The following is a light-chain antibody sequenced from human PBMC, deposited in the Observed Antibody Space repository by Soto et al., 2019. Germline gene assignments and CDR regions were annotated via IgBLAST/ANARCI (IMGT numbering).Light chain of an antibody. Sequence: DIQMTQSPCTLSASVGDRVTITCRASQSISSWLAWYQQKPGKAPKLLIYDASSLESGVPSRFSGSGSGTEFTLTISSLQPDDFATYYCQQYNSYSRALTFGGGTKVDIK. CDR1: QSISSW. J-gene: IGKJ4*01. CDR2: DAS. CDR3: QQYNSYSRALT. V-gene: IGKV1-5*01.